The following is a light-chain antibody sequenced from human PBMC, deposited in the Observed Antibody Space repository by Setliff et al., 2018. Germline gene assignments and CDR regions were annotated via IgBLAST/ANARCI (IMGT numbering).Light chain of an antibody. V-gene: IGLV2-23*02. J-gene: IGLJ1*01. CDR3: CSYAGSSTFGPYV. Sequence: QSALTQPASVSGSPGQTITISCTGTSSDVGNYIYVSWYQQHPGKAPKLMIYEVSKRPSGVSNRFSGSKSGNTASLTISGLQAEDEADYYCCSYAGSSTFGPYVFGTGTKVTVL. CDR1: SSDVGNYIY. CDR2: EVS.